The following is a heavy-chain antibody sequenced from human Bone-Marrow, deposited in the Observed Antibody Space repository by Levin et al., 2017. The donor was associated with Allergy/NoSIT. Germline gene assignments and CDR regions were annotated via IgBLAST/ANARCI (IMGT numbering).Heavy chain of an antibody. CDR1: GYSFTDYY. Sequence: PGESLKISCTAAGYSFTDYYIHWVRQAPGQGLEWMGWININTGDTKYAQSFKGRVTMTRDTSITTAYMELTRLRSDDTAVYYCARPYYDFLTGLYYFDYWGQGTLVTVSS. CDR2: ININTGDT. J-gene: IGHJ4*02. CDR3: ARPYYDFLTGLYYFDY. V-gene: IGHV1-2*02. D-gene: IGHD3-9*01.